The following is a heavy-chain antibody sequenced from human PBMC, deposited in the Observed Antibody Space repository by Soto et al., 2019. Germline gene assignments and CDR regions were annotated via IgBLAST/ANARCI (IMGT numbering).Heavy chain of an antibody. Sequence: AETLCITWIFSVGSVSNSTYYWGWIRQSPGKGLEWIGSVYYRGRSYSKSSVKSRVTISVDTSKNQFSLNLNSVTASDTAVYFCVSQRTSVLTKAYFDYWGPGAMVTVSS. V-gene: IGHV4-39*01. CDR1: VGSVSNSTYY. J-gene: IGHJ4*02. CDR3: VSQRTSVLTKAYFDY. D-gene: IGHD2-8*01. CDR2: VYYRGRS.